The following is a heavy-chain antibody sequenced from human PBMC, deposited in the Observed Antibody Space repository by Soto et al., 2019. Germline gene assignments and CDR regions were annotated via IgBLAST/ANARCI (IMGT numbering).Heavy chain of an antibody. Sequence: SETLSLTCTVSGGSVISGSYCWSWIRQPPGKGLEWIGYIYHSGSTYYNPSLKSRVTISVDRSKNQFSLKLSSVTAADTAVYYCARVPDRWGQGTLLTVSS. CDR3: ARVPDR. J-gene: IGHJ5*02. CDR2: IYHSGST. CDR1: GGSVISGSYC. V-gene: IGHV4-61*01. D-gene: IGHD2-2*01.